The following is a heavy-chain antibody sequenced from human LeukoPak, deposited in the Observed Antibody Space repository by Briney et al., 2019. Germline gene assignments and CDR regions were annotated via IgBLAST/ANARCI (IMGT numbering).Heavy chain of an antibody. J-gene: IGHJ4*02. D-gene: IGHD4-23*01. CDR1: GGTFSSYT. CDR3: ASWGMATVVPTPFDY. Sequence: ASVKVSCKASGGTFSSYTISWVRQAPGQGLEWMGRIIPILGIANYAQKFQGRVTITADKSTSTAYMELSSLRSEDTAVYYCASWGMATVVPTPFDYRGQGTLVTVSS. CDR2: IIPILGIA. V-gene: IGHV1-69*02.